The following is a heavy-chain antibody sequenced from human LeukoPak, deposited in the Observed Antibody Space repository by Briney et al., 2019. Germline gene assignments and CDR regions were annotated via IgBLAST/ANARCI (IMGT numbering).Heavy chain of an antibody. J-gene: IGHJ2*01. V-gene: IGHV4-61*02. CDR1: GGSISSGSYY. D-gene: IGHD2-15*01. Sequence: SQTLSLTCTVSGGSISSGSYYWSWIRQPAGKGLEWIGRIYTSGSTNYDPSLKSRVTISVDTSKNQFSLKLSSVTAADTAVYYCARGDGIIWYFDLRGRGTLVTVSS. CDR3: ARGDGIIWYFDL. CDR2: IYTSGST.